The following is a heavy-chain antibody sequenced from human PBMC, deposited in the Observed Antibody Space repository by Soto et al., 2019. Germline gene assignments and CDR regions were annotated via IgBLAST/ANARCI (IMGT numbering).Heavy chain of an antibody. V-gene: IGHV4-38-2*01. Sequence: PSETLSLTCAVSGYSISNGYYWGWIRQPPGKGLEWIGHLHQGGSSFYNPSLKSRVTMSIDTSKNQFSLKINSVTAADTAVYHCARYFTRLSGGYENWFDPWGQGILVTVSS. J-gene: IGHJ5*02. CDR3: ARYFTRLSGGYENWFDP. CDR1: GYSISNGYY. D-gene: IGHD1-26*01. CDR2: LHQGGSS.